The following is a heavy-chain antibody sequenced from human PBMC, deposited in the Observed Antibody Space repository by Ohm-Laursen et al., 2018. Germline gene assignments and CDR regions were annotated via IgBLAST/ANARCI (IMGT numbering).Heavy chain of an antibody. Sequence: SLRLSCAASGFTISNNYMNWVRQAPGKGLEWVSGISGGGTYYADSVKGRFTIPRDNSKNTLSLQMNSLRAEDTAVYYCAKGYTSNWYSGMDVWGQGTTVTVSS. D-gene: IGHD6-13*01. CDR3: AKGYTSNWYSGMDV. CDR1: GFTISNNY. V-gene: IGHV3-53*01. CDR2: ISGGGT. J-gene: IGHJ6*02.